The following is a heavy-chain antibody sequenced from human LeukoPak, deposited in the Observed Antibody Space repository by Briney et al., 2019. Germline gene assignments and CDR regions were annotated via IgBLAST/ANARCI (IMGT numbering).Heavy chain of an antibody. V-gene: IGHV4-38-2*01. CDR1: GYSISSGYY. J-gene: IGHJ6*03. CDR2: IYHSGST. D-gene: IGHD4-11*01. Sequence: SETLSLTCAVSGYSISSGYYWGWIQQPPGKGLEWIGSIYHSGSTYYNPSLKSRVTISVDTSKNQFSLKLSSVTAADTAVYYCASTDYSNYDYYYYYMDVWGKGTTVTVSS. CDR3: ASTDYSNYDYYYYYMDV.